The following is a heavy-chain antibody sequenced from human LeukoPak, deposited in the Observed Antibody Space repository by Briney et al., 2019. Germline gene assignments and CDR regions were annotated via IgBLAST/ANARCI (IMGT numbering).Heavy chain of an antibody. CDR2: IDPSDSYT. V-gene: IGHV5-10-1*01. CDR1: GYSFTSYW. CDR3: ARSQTGLQAYSFMDV. Sequence: GESLKISCKGSGYSFTSYWISWVRQMPGKGLEWMGRIDPSDSYTNYRPSFQGHVTISADKTITTAYLLWSSLKASDPAMYYCARSQTGLQAYSFMDVWGQGTTVTVSS. D-gene: IGHD2-15*01. J-gene: IGHJ6*01.